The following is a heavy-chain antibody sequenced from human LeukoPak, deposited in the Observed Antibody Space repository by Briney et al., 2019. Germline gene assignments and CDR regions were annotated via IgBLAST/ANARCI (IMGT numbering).Heavy chain of an antibody. Sequence: GGSLRLSCAASGFTLSSYAMSWVRQAPGKGLEWVSLISGNAGSTYYADSVKGRFTISRDITKNTLYLQMNSLRAEDTAVYYCAKDGLQFSEWLPPLGYWGQGALVTVSS. CDR2: ISGNAGST. CDR3: AKDGLQFSEWLPPLGY. D-gene: IGHD3-3*01. CDR1: GFTLSSYA. J-gene: IGHJ4*02. V-gene: IGHV3-23*01.